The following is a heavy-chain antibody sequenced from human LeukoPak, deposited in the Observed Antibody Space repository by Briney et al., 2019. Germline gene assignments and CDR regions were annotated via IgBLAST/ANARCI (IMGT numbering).Heavy chain of an antibody. J-gene: IGHJ6*03. V-gene: IGHV3-33*01. D-gene: IGHD3-3*01. CDR1: GFTFSSYG. CDR2: ILSDGSKE. Sequence: GGSLRLSCAASGFTFSSYGMHWVRRAPGKGLEWVAVILSDGSKEFYIDSVKGRFTISRDNSKNTLYLQMNSLRAEDTAVYYCARGGYYDFWSGYPRYYYYYMDVWGKGTTVTVSS. CDR3: ARGGYYDFWSGYPRYYYYYMDV.